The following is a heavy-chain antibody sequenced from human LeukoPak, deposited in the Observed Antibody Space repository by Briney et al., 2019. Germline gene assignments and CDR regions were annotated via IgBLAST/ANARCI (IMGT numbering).Heavy chain of an antibody. D-gene: IGHD5-24*01. CDR1: GDNFSSYA. CDR3: ARGEDGFNGRF. V-gene: IGHV1-69*06. CDR2: IIPVFGTA. J-gene: IGHJ4*02. Sequence: SVKVSCKASGDNFSSYAIIWVRQAPGQGLEWMGEIIPVFGTAIYAQKFQVRVTITADKSTSTAYMELRSLRSDDTAVYYCARGEDGFNGRFWGQGSLVSVSS.